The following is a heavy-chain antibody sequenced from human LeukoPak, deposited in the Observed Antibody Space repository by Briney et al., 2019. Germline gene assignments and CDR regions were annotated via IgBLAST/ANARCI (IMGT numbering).Heavy chain of an antibody. J-gene: IGHJ6*02. CDR1: GGSISSGGYS. CDR2: IYHSGST. Sequence: SETLSLTCAVSGGSISSGGYSWSWIRQPPGKGLEWIGYIYHSGSTYYNPSLKSRVTISVDRSKNQFSLKLSSVTAADTAVYYCARGPLHYDILTGYDYYYYGMDVWGQGTTVTVSS. D-gene: IGHD3-9*01. V-gene: IGHV4-30-2*01. CDR3: ARGPLHYDILTGYDYYYYGMDV.